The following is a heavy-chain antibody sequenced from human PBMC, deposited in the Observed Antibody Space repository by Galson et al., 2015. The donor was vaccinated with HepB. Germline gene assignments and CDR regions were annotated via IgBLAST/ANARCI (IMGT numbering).Heavy chain of an antibody. CDR2: ISAYNGNT. Sequence: SVKVSCKASGYTFTSYGISWVRQAPGQGLEWMGWISAYNGNTNYAQKLQGRVTMTTDTSTSTAYMELRSLRSDDTAVYYCARDRNILTGYYKRGVGAINYWGQGTLVTVSS. CDR3: ARDRNILTGYYKRGVGAINY. V-gene: IGHV1-18*01. CDR1: GYTFTSYG. D-gene: IGHD3-9*01. J-gene: IGHJ4*02.